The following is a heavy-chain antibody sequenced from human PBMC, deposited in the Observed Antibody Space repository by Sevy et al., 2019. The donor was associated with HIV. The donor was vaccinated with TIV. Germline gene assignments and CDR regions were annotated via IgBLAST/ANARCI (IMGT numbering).Heavy chain of an antibody. CDR3: ARGYYGSGSPPYYYMDV. CDR1: GYTFTGYY. Sequence: ASVKVSCKASGYTFTGYYMHWVRQAPGQGLEWMGWINPNSGGTNYAQKFQGRVTMTRDTSISTAYMELSRLRSDDTAVYYCARGYYGSGSPPYYYMDVWGKGTTVTVSS. D-gene: IGHD3-10*01. CDR2: INPNSGGT. V-gene: IGHV1-2*02. J-gene: IGHJ6*03.